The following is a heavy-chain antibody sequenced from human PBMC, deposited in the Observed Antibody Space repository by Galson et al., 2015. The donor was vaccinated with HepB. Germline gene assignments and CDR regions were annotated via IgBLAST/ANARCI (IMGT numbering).Heavy chain of an antibody. V-gene: IGHV3-49*03. CDR3: TRDQYDYVWGSYRPPGVY. CDR2: IRSKAYGGTT. Sequence: SLRLSCAASGFTFGDYAMSWFRQAPGKGLEWVGFIRSKAYGGTTEYAASVKGRFTISRDDSKSIAYLQMNSLKTEDTAVYYCTRDQYDYVWGSYRPPGVYWGQGTLVTVSS. D-gene: IGHD3-16*02. CDR1: GFTFGDYA. J-gene: IGHJ4*02.